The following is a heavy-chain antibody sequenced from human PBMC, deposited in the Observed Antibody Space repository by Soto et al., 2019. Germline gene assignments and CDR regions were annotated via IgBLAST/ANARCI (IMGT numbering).Heavy chain of an antibody. CDR2: VNSDGITT. V-gene: IGHV3-74*01. CDR1: GFRFSIYW. D-gene: IGHD4-4*01. J-gene: IGHJ6*02. Sequence: EAQLVESGGGLVQPGGSLRLSCVGTGFRFSIYWMNWVRQAPGKGLVWVSRVNSDGITTTYADSVRDRFTVSRDNANNTLYLEMNNLRAEDTAVYYCTRDDYSSVAYYGMDVWGQGTTVTVSS. CDR3: TRDDYSSVAYYGMDV.